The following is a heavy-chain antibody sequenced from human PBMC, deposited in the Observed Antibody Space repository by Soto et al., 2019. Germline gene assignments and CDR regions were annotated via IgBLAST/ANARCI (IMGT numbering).Heavy chain of an antibody. V-gene: IGHV1-69*13. CDR3: ARGSFSHIWSGYYGYYGMDV. D-gene: IGHD3-3*02. J-gene: IGHJ6*02. CDR2: IIPIFGTA. CDR1: GGTFRSYA. Sequence: SVEVSCKASGGTFRSYAISWVRQAPGQGLEWLGGIIPIFGTANYAQKFQGRVTINADESTSTAYMELSSLRSEDTAVYYCARGSFSHIWSGYYGYYGMDVWGQGTTVTVSS.